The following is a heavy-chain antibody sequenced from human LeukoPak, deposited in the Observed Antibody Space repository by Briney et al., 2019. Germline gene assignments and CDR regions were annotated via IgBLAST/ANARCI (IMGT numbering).Heavy chain of an antibody. CDR1: GYTFTSYD. Sequence: ASVKVSCKASGYTFTSYDINWVRQATGQGLEWMGWMNPNSGNTGYAQKFQGRVTMTRNTSISTAYMELSSLRSEDTAVYYCANTLVGYCSGGSCYYQYFQHWGQGTLVTVSS. J-gene: IGHJ1*01. V-gene: IGHV1-8*01. CDR3: ANTLVGYCSGGSCYYQYFQH. CDR2: MNPNSGNT. D-gene: IGHD2-15*01.